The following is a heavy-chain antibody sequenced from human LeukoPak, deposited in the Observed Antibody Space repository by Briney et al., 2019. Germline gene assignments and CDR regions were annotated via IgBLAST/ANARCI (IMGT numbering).Heavy chain of an antibody. V-gene: IGHV4-34*01. CDR3: ARVGYGGYGVLDY. Sequence: KTSETLSLTCAVYGGSFSGYYWSWIRQPPGKGLEWIGEINHSGSTNCNPSLKSRVTISVDTSKNQFSLKLSSVTAADTAVYYCARVGYGGYGVLDYWGQGTLVTISS. CDR1: GGSFSGYY. CDR2: INHSGST. J-gene: IGHJ4*02. D-gene: IGHD5-12*01.